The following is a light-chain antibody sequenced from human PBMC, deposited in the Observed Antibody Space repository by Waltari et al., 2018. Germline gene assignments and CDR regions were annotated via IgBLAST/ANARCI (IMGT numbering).Light chain of an antibody. CDR1: SSDVGGYHY. Sequence: QSALTQPASVSGSPGQSITLSCPGTSSDVGGYHYVSWYQQHPGKAPKLMIYEVRNRPSGVSNRFSGSKSGNTASLTISGLQAEDEADYYCSSYTSSSTLVFGGGTKLTVL. CDR3: SSYTSSSTLV. V-gene: IGLV2-14*01. CDR2: EVR. J-gene: IGLJ2*01.